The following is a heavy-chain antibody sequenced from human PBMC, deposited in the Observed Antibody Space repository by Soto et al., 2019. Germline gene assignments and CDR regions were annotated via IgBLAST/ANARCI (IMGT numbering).Heavy chain of an antibody. V-gene: IGHV1-18*01. CDR3: ARTRLQRAFDI. Sequence: ASVKVSCKASGYTFTNYGISWVRQAPGQGLEWMGWISGYNGNTIYAQNLQGRVTMTTDTPTNTAYMELRSLRSEDTAVYYCARTRLQRAFDIWGQGTMVTVSS. CDR1: GYTFTNYG. CDR2: ISGYNGNT. D-gene: IGHD4-4*01. J-gene: IGHJ3*02.